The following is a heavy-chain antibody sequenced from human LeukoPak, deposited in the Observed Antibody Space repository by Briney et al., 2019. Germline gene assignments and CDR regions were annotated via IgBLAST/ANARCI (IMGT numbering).Heavy chain of an antibody. D-gene: IGHD3-10*01. Sequence: GGSLRLSCAASGFTFSDYFMTWIRQAPGKGLEWVSYISSSGSNIYYADSVKGRFTISRDNAKNSLFLQMNSLRVEDTAVYYCARELRVGTAFDLWGRGTLDTVSS. CDR3: ARELRVGTAFDL. V-gene: IGHV3-11*01. J-gene: IGHJ2*01. CDR1: GFTFSDYF. CDR2: ISSSGSNI.